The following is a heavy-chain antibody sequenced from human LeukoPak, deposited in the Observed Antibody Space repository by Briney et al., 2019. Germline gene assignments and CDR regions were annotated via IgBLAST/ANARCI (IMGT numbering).Heavy chain of an antibody. J-gene: IGHJ5*02. CDR2: ISTSSSTR. V-gene: IGHV3-48*04. CDR1: GFTFSDYS. Sequence: GGSLRLSCAASGFTFSDYSMNWVRQAPGKGLEWVSYISTSSSTRYYADSVKGRFTISRDNAKNSLYLQMNSLRAEDTAVYYCSVEFDPWGQGTLVTVSS. CDR3: SVEFDP.